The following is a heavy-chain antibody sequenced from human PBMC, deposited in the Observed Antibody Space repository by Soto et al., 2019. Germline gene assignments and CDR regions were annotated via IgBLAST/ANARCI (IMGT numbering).Heavy chain of an antibody. CDR3: AGGSDFWRFDH. CDR1: GSTFSGSA. V-gene: IGHV3-73*01. D-gene: IGHD3-3*01. Sequence: EVQLVESGGGLVQPGGSLKFSCAVSGSTFSGSAIHWVRQASGKGLEWVGRVRNKVNNYATAYATSVEGRFSISRDDSGNTAYLQMNGLKTEDTAIYYCAGGSDFWRFDHWGQGTLVTVSS. CDR2: VRNKVNNYAT. J-gene: IGHJ4*02.